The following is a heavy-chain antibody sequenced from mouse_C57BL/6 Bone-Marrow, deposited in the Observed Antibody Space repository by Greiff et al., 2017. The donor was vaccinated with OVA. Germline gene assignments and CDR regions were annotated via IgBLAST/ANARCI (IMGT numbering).Heavy chain of an antibody. CDR3: ARWKIEEGGYYAMDD. J-gene: IGHJ4*01. CDR2: IHPNSGST. V-gene: IGHV1-64*01. Sequence: QVQLKESGAELVKPGASVKLSCKASGYTFTSYWMHWVKQRPGQGLEWIGMIHPNSGSTNYTEKFKSKVTLTVDTSSSTAYMQLSSLTSEDSAVYYCARWKIEEGGYYAMDDWGKGTSVTVAS. CDR1: GYTFTSYW.